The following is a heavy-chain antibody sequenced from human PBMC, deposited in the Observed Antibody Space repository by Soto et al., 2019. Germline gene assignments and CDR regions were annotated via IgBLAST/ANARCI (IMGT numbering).Heavy chain of an antibody. CDR1: GYTFSSYD. Sequence: QVQLVQSGAEVKKPGASVKVSCKASGYTFSSYDFNWVRQATGQGLEWMGWMNANSGNTGYAQKFQGRVTMTRNTSISTASMELSSLKSEDTAVYYCATANYGSESHYQRGGWFDRWGQGTLVTVSS. V-gene: IGHV1-8*01. CDR3: ATANYGSESHYQRGGWFDR. D-gene: IGHD3-10*01. CDR2: MNANSGNT. J-gene: IGHJ5*02.